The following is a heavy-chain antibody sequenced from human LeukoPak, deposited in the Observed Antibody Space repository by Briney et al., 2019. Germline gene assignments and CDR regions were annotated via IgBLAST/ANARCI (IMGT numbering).Heavy chain of an antibody. D-gene: IGHD3-22*01. J-gene: IGHJ4*02. V-gene: IGHV3-11*01. CDR1: GSTFSDYY. Sequence: PGGSLRLSCAASGSTFSDYYMSWIRQAPGKGLEWVSYISGSGSTIYYADSVKGRFTISRDNAKSSLYLQMNSLSAEDTATYYCARRVYYDNSGYSYWGQGTLVTVSS. CDR3: ARRVYYDNSGYSY. CDR2: ISGSGSTI.